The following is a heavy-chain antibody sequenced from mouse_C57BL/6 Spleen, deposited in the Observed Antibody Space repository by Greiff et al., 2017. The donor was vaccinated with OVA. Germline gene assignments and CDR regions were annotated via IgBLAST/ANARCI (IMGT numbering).Heavy chain of an antibody. D-gene: IGHD1-1*01. J-gene: IGHJ3*01. CDR1: GYTFTSYW. Sequence: VQLQQPGAELVKPGASVKMSCKASGYTFTSYWITWVKQRPGQGLEWIGDIYPGSGSTNYNEKFKSKATLTVDTSSSTAYMQLSSLTSEDSAVYYCARRITTVVAEEAWFAYWGKGTLVTVSA. CDR2: IYPGSGST. CDR3: ARRITTVVAEEAWFAY. V-gene: IGHV1-55*01.